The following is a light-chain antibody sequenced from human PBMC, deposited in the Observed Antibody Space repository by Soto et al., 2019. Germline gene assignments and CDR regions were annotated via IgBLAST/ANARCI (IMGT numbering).Light chain of an antibody. Sequence: QAVVTQPPSVSGAPGQRVTISCTGSSSNIGAGYDVHWYQQLPGTAPKLLIYGNSNRPSGVPDRFSGSKSGTSASLAITGLQAEDGADYYCQSYDSSLSALFGTGTKLTVL. CDR1: SSNIGAGYD. CDR3: QSYDSSLSAL. J-gene: IGLJ1*01. V-gene: IGLV1-40*01. CDR2: GNS.